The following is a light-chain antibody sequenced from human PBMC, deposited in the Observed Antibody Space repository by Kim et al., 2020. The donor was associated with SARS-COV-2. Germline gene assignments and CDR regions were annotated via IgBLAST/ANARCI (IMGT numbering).Light chain of an antibody. CDR1: SSGGGGYKL. Sequence: GQSIHSSWSGTSSGGGGYKLVAWYQQHPGKAHKLMIYEGSKRPSGVSNRFSGSKSGNTASLTISGLQAEDEADYYCCSYAGSSTYVFGTGTKVSVL. CDR2: EGS. J-gene: IGLJ1*01. CDR3: CSYAGSSTYV. V-gene: IGLV2-23*01.